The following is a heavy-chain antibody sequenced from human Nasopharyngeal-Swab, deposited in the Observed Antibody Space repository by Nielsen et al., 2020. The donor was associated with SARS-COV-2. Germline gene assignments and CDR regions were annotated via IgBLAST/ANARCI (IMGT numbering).Heavy chain of an antibody. CDR3: ARGHEVGDIVVVPADY. V-gene: IGHV1-18*01. Sequence: ASVKVSCKASGYTFTSYGISWVRQAPGQGLEWMGWISAYNGNTNYAQKLQGRVTMTTDTSTSTAYMELRSLRSDDTAVYYCARGHEVGDIVVVPADYWGQGTLVTVSS. CDR2: ISAYNGNT. D-gene: IGHD2-2*01. CDR1: GYTFTSYG. J-gene: IGHJ4*02.